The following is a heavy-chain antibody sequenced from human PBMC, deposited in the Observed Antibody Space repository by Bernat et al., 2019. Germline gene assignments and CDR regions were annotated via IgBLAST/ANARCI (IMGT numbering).Heavy chain of an antibody. CDR3: ARPGGYYDILTGYYGGWFDP. D-gene: IGHD3-9*01. J-gene: IGHJ5*02. Sequence: QLQLQESGPGLVKPSETLSLTCTVSSGSISSSSYYWGWIRQPPGKGLEWIGSIYYSGSTYYNPSLKSRVTISVDTSKNQFSLKLSSVTAADTAVYYCARPGGYYDILTGYYGGWFDPWGQGTLVTVSS. CDR1: SGSISSSSYY. V-gene: IGHV4-39*01. CDR2: IYYSGST.